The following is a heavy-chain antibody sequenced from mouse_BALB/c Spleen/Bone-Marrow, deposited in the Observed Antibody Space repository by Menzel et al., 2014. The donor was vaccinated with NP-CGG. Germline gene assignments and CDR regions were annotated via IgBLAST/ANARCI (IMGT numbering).Heavy chain of an antibody. CDR2: IYPGNVNT. Sequence: VQPQQSGPELVKPGASVRISCKASGYTFTSYYIHWVKQRPGQGLEWIGWIYPGNVNTKYNEKFKGKATLTADKSSSTAYMQLSSLTSEDSAVYFCARFYYGSSYAMDYWGQGTSVTVSS. CDR1: GYTFTSYY. J-gene: IGHJ4*01. CDR3: ARFYYGSSYAMDY. V-gene: IGHV1S56*01. D-gene: IGHD1-1*01.